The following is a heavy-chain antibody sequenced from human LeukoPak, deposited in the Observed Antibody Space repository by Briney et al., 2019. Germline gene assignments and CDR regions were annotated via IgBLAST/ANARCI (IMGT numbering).Heavy chain of an antibody. Sequence: SETLSLTCTVSGGSINSSRYYWGWIRQPPGKGLEWIGNIFYSGSTYYNPSLKSRVTISVDTSKNQFSLRLSPVTAADTAVYYCARSESSVFWRAPDYGMDVWGQGTTVTVSS. V-gene: IGHV4-39*07. CDR2: IFYSGST. J-gene: IGHJ6*02. CDR1: GGSINSSRYY. D-gene: IGHD3-9*01. CDR3: ARSESSVFWRAPDYGMDV.